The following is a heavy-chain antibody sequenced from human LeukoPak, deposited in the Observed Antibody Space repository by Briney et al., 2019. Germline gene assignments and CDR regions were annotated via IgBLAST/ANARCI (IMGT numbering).Heavy chain of an antibody. D-gene: IGHD2-2*02. CDR1: GFTFSSYS. CDR3: ARDILPRAFDI. Sequence: PGGSLRLSCAASGFTFSSYSMNWVRQAPGKGLEWVSSISSSSYIYYADSVKGRFAISRDNAKNSLYLQMNSLRAEDTAVYYCARDILPRAFDIWGQGTMVTVSS. V-gene: IGHV3-21*01. J-gene: IGHJ3*02. CDR2: ISSSSYI.